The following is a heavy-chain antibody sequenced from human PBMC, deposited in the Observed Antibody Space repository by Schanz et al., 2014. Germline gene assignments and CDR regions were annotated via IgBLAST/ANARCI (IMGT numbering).Heavy chain of an antibody. V-gene: IGHV1-69*04. CDR3: AKTLFRSFD. J-gene: IGHJ3*01. D-gene: IGHD3-10*02. CDR1: GGTFISYG. CDR2: IVPILDKA. Sequence: KNPGSSVKVSCKASGGTFISYGISWVRQSPAQGREWMGMIVPILDKAKYSQKFQGRVTIAADKATSTADMELGRLRSEHTPIYYRAKTLFRSFD.